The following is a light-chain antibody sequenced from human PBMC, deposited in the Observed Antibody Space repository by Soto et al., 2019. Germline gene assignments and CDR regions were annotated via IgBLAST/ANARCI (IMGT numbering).Light chain of an antibody. J-gene: IGKJ5*01. CDR2: AAS. Sequence: DIQMTQSPSSLSASVGDRVNITCRASQSISSYLNWYQQKPGKAPKILIYAASSLQSGVPSRFSGSGSGTDFNLTISSLQTEDFATYECQQRYSTPHTFGQGTRLEIK. V-gene: IGKV1-39*01. CDR1: QSISSY. CDR3: QQRYSTPHT.